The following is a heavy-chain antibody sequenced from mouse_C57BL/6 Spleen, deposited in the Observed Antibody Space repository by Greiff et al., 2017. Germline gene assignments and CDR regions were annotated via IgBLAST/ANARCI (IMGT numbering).Heavy chain of an antibody. Sequence: QVTLKESGPGILQSSQTLSLTCSFSGFSLSTSGMGVSWIRQPSGKGLEWLAHIYWVDDKRYNPSLKSRLTISKDTSRNQVFLMITSVDTADTATYYCARSKDDGYYGWYFDVWGTGTTVTVSS. J-gene: IGHJ1*03. V-gene: IGHV8-12*01. CDR3: ARSKDDGYYGWYFDV. CDR2: IYWVDDK. CDR1: GFSLSTSGMG. D-gene: IGHD2-3*01.